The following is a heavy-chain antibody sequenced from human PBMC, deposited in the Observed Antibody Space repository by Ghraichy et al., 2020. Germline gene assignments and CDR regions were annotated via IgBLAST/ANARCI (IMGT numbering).Heavy chain of an antibody. CDR2: IYYSGST. D-gene: IGHD3-22*01. Sequence: SETLSLTCTVSGGSISSSSYYWGWIRQPPGKGLEWIGSIYYSGSTYYNPSLKSRVTISVDTSKNQFSLKLSSVTAADTAVYYCARAYYYDSSNHPRDAFDIWGQGTMVTVSS. CDR1: GGSISSSSYY. V-gene: IGHV4-39*01. J-gene: IGHJ3*02. CDR3: ARAYYYDSSNHPRDAFDI.